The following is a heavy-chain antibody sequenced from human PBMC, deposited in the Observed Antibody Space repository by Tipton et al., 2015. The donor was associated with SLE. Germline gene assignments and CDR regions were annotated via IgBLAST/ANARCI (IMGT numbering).Heavy chain of an antibody. CDR1: GFTFSSYW. CDR3: ARVPYDFGNNSFDL. J-gene: IGHJ3*01. V-gene: IGHV3-7*01. CDR2: IKQDGNEK. Sequence: GSLRLSCAASGFTFSSYWMSWVRQAPGKGLEWVANIKQDGNEKYYVDSVKGRFTISRDNAKNSLYLQMNSLRAEDTAIYYCARVPYDFGNNSFDLWGQGTMVTVSS. D-gene: IGHD3-3*01.